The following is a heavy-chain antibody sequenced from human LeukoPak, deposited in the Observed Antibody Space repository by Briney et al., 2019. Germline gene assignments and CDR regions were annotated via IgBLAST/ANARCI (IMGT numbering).Heavy chain of an antibody. J-gene: IGHJ3*02. Sequence: ASVKVSCKASGYTFTDYYIHWVRQAPGQGLEWMGWINPNSGGTNYAQKFQGRVTMTRDTSISTAYMELSRLRSDDTAVYFCAVDRSWSRGLISSDAFEILVERTMVGDSS. CDR3: AVDRSWSRGLISSDAFEI. D-gene: IGHD6-19*01. CDR2: INPNSGGT. CDR1: GYTFTDYY. V-gene: IGHV1-2*02.